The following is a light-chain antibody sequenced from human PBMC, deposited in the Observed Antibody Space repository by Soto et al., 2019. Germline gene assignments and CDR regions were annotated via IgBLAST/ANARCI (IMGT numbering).Light chain of an antibody. V-gene: IGKV1-5*03. CDR3: QHYNSYSEA. CDR2: KAS. Sequence: DIHMTRSPSTLAGSVGDRVTITCRASQTISSWLAWYQQKPGKAPKLLIYKASTLKSGVPSRFSGSGSGTEFTLTISSLQPDDFATYYCQHYNSYSEAFGQGTKVDI. CDR1: QTISSW. J-gene: IGKJ1*01.